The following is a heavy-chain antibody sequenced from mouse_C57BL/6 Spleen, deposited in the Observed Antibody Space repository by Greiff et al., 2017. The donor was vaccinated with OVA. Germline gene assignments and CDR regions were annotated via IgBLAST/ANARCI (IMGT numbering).Heavy chain of an antibody. D-gene: IGHD3-1*01. V-gene: IGHV1-76*01. CDR3: ARSGGSYAMDY. Sequence: QVQLQQSGAELVRPGASVKLSCKASGYTFTDYYINWVKQRPGQGIEWIARIYPGSGNTYYNEKFKGKATLTAEKSSSTAYMQLSSLTSEDSAVYFCARSGGSYAMDYWGQGTSVTVSS. CDR1: GYTFTDYY. J-gene: IGHJ4*01. CDR2: IYPGSGNT.